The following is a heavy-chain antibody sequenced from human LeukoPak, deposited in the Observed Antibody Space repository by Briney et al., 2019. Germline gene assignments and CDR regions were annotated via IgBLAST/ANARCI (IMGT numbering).Heavy chain of an antibody. D-gene: IGHD3-3*01. CDR2: IYHSGST. CDR1: GYSISSGYY. J-gene: IGHJ5*02. Sequence: SETLSLTCAVSGYSISSGYYWGWIRQPPGKGLEWIGSIYHSGSTYYNPSLKSRVTISVDTSKNQFSLKLSSVTAADTAVYYCARALDFWSGYSYNWFDPWGQGTLVTVSS. CDR3: ARALDFWSGYSYNWFDP. V-gene: IGHV4-38-2*01.